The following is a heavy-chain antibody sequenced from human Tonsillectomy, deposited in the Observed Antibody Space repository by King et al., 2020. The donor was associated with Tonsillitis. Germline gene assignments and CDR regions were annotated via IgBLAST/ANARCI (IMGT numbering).Heavy chain of an antibody. D-gene: IGHD3-9*01. CDR1: GLTFSNAW. CDR3: TTNLYFGDH. CDR2: IKSKADGGTT. V-gene: IGHV3-15*02. J-gene: IGHJ4*02. Sequence: DVQLVESGGALVKPGGSLRLSCAASGLTFSNAWMSWVRQAPGKGLEWLRRIKSKADGGTTDYAAPVKGRFTISRDDSKNTLYLQMNSLQTEDTAVYYCTTNLYFGDHWGQGTLVTVSS.